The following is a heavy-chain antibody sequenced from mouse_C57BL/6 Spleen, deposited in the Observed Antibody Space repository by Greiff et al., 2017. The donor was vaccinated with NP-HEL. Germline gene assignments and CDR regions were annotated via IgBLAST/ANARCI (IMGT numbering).Heavy chain of an antibody. V-gene: IGHV1-81*01. CDR1: GYTFTSYG. D-gene: IGHD2-3*01. CDR2: IYPRSGNT. Sequence: QVQLKESGAELARPGASVKLSCKASGYTFTSYGISWVKQRTGQGLEWIGEIYPRSGNTYYNEKFKGKATLTAATSSSTAFMELRRLTSDDSAVYFCAREYDGYWYFDVWGTGTTVTVSS. CDR3: AREYDGYWYFDV. J-gene: IGHJ1*03.